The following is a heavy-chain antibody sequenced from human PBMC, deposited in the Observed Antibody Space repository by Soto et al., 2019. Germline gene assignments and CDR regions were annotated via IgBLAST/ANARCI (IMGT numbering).Heavy chain of an antibody. J-gene: IGHJ1*01. CDR1: CGSGINDNFY. V-gene: IGHV4-61*01. CDR2: VHSSGIT. Sequence: SETLSLTCTFSCGSGINDNFYWSWIRQPPGKGLEWIGYVHSSGITNYNPPLKRRVTISVDTSRNQFSLRLSSVTAADTAVYYCARGLTMGQLPSHFDHWGQGTLVTVSS. D-gene: IGHD3-16*01. CDR3: ARGLTMGQLPSHFDH.